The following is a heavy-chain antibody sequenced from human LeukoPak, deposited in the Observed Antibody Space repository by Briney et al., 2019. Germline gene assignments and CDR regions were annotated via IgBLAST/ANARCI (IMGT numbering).Heavy chain of an antibody. CDR2: IWYDGSNK. D-gene: IGHD5-18*01. J-gene: IGHJ4*02. CDR3: ARDSVPRGYSYGSPYYFDY. V-gene: IGHV3-33*01. CDR1: GFTFSSYG. Sequence: GRSLRLSCAASGFTFSSYGMHWVRQAPGKGLEWVAVIWYDGSNKYYADSVKGRFTISRDNSKNTLYLQMNSLRAEDTAVYYCARDSVPRGYSYGSPYYFDYWGQGTLVTVSS.